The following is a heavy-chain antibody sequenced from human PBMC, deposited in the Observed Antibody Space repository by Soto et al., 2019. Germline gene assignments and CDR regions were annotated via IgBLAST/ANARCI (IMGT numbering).Heavy chain of an antibody. Sequence: QVHLVQSGAEVKKPGASVKVSCKASGYTFTSYGINWVRQAPGQGLEWMGWISAYNGDTNYAQKLQGRVTMTTDTTTRKAYKEVRSLRSDDTAVYYCARGDCSSTSCYGGGWFDPWGQGTLVTVSS. J-gene: IGHJ5*02. CDR3: ARGDCSSTSCYGGGWFDP. V-gene: IGHV1-18*01. CDR2: ISAYNGDT. CDR1: GYTFTSYG. D-gene: IGHD2-2*01.